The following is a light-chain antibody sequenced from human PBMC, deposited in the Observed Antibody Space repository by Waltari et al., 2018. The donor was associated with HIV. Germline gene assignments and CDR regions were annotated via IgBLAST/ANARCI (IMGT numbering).Light chain of an antibody. CDR3: CSYAGSYTHVV. J-gene: IGLJ2*01. Sequence: QSALTQPRSVSGSPGQSVPISCTGTSSDVGGYNYVSWYQQHPGKAPKLMSYDVSKRPSGVPDRFSGSKSGNTASLTISGLQAEDEADYYCCSYAGSYTHVVFGGGTKLTVL. CDR2: DVS. CDR1: SSDVGGYNY. V-gene: IGLV2-11*01.